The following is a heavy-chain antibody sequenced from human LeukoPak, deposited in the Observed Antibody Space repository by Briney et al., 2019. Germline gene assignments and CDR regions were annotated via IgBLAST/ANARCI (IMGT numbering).Heavy chain of an antibody. CDR3: AKDNRGGWSGYFDY. CDR1: RFIFSSYD. V-gene: IGHV3-33*06. D-gene: IGHD6-19*01. J-gene: IGHJ4*02. CDR2: IWHDGSAE. Sequence: GMSLRLSCATSRFIFSSYDRFWLPQAPGKGLEGVAVIWHDGSAEFYADSVKGRLTVSRDDSRNTVYLQMNSLRAEDTALYYCAKDNRGGWSGYFDYWGQGILVTVSS.